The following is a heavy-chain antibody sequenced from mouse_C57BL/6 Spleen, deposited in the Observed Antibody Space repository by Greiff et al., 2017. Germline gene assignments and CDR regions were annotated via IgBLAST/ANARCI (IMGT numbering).Heavy chain of an antibody. CDR2: IRNKANGYTT. Sequence: EVKLVESGGGLVQPGGSLSLSCAASGFTFTDYYMSWVRQPPGKALEWLGFIRNKANGYTTEYSASVKGRFTISRDNSQSILYLQMNALRAEDSATYYCARSRGSSFWYAMDDWGQGTSVTVSS. CDR1: GFTFTDYY. V-gene: IGHV7-3*01. J-gene: IGHJ4*01. CDR3: ARSRGSSFWYAMDD. D-gene: IGHD1-1*01.